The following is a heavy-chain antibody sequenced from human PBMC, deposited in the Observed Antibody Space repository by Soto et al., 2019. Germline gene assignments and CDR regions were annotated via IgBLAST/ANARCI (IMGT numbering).Heavy chain of an antibody. CDR1: GYTFTSYA. V-gene: IGHV1-3*01. Sequence: GASVKVSCKASGYTFTSYAMHWVRQAPGQRLEWMGWINAGNGNTKYSQKFQGRVTITRDTSISTAYMELSRLRSDDTAVYYCARVRIAAAGFFNYYGMDVWGQGTTVTVSS. CDR2: INAGNGNT. J-gene: IGHJ6*02. D-gene: IGHD6-13*01. CDR3: ARVRIAAAGFFNYYGMDV.